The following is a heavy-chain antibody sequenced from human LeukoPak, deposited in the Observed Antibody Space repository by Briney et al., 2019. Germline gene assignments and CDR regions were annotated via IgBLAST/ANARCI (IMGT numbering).Heavy chain of an antibody. CDR3: ALGDYWFN. V-gene: IGHV3-21*01. J-gene: IGHJ4*02. CDR2: ISSSSSYI. CDR1: GFTFSSYA. D-gene: IGHD4-17*01. Sequence: GGSLRLSCAAPGFTFSSYAMHWVRQAPGKGLEWVSSISSSSSYIYYADSVKGRFTISRDNAKNSLYLQMNSLRAEDTAVYYCALGDYWFNWGQGTLVTVSS.